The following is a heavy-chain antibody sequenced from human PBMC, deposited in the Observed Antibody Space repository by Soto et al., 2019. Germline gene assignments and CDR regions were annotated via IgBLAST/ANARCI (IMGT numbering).Heavy chain of an antibody. J-gene: IGHJ4*02. D-gene: IGHD1-20*01. CDR2: ISYDGSNK. CDR3: ARGGISGTTGRVDY. CDR1: GFTFSSYA. V-gene: IGHV3-30-3*01. Sequence: QVQLVESGGGVVQPGRSLRLSCAASGFTFSSYAMHWVRQAPGKGLEWVAVISYDGSNKYYADSVKGRFTISRDNSKNTLYLQMNSLRAEDTGVYYCARGGISGTTGRVDYWGQGTLVTVSS.